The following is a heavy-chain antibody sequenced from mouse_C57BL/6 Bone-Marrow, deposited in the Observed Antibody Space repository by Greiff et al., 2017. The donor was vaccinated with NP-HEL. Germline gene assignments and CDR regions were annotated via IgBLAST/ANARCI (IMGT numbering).Heavy chain of an antibody. CDR1: GFSFNTYA. CDR2: IRSKSNNYAT. D-gene: IGHD1-1*01. Sequence: EVKLMESGGGLVQPKGSLKLSCAASGFSFNTYAMNWVRQAPGKGLEWVARIRSKSNNYATYYADSVKDRFTISRDDSESMLYLQMNNLKTEDTAMYYCVVLLWYFDVWGTGTTVTVSS. CDR3: VVLLWYFDV. J-gene: IGHJ1*03. V-gene: IGHV10-1*01.